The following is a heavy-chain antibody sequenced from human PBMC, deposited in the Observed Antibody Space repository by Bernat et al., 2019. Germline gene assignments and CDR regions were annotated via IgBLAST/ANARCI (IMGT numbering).Heavy chain of an antibody. CDR2: IRSKTDGGPT. CDR3: TTDSEGWEPLTPLDY. J-gene: IGHJ4*02. D-gene: IGHD2-15*01. V-gene: IGHV3-15*07. Sequence: EVQLVESGGGLVKPGGSLRLSCAASGFTFSNAWMNWVRQAPGKGLEWVGRIRSKTDGGPTRYSAPVKGSFTISRDDSKNTLYLQMTSLTTEDTAVYYCTTDSEGWEPLTPLDYWGQGTLVTVSS. CDR1: GFTFSNAW.